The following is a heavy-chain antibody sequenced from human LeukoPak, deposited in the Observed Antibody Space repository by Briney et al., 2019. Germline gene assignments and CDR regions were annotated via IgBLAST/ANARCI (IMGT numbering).Heavy chain of an antibody. V-gene: IGHV4-34*01. Sequence: SETLSLTCAVYGGSFSGYYWSWIRQPPGKGLEWIGEISHSGSTNYNPSLKSRVTISVDTSKNQFSLRLSSVTAADTAVYYCAAQYSGYVRLDYWGQGTLVTVSS. D-gene: IGHD5-12*01. J-gene: IGHJ4*02. CDR3: AAQYSGYVRLDY. CDR1: GGSFSGYY. CDR2: ISHSGST.